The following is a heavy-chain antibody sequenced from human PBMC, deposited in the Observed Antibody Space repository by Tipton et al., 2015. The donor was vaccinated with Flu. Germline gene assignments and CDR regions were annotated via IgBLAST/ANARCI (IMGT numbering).Heavy chain of an antibody. CDR1: GGSINRSHYY. J-gene: IGHJ6*02. D-gene: IGHD6-19*01. V-gene: IGHV4-39*07. CDR2: IYHSGST. Sequence: TLSLTCTVSGGSINRSHYYLGWIRQPPGKGLEWIGSIYHSGSTFYHPSLKSRVTISVDTSKNQFSLKLSSVTAADTAVYYCARDGGVGSGWSYSGGNYYYGMDVWGQGTTVIVSS. CDR3: ARDGGVGSGWSYSGGNYYYGMDV.